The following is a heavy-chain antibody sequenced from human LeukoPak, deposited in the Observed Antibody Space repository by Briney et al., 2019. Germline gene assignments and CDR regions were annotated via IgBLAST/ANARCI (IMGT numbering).Heavy chain of an antibody. J-gene: IGHJ4*02. CDR1: GGSTSSYY. CDR2: IYTSGST. Sequence: SETLSLTCTVSGGSTSSYYWSWIRQPAGKGLEWIGRIYTSGSTNYNPSLKSRVTMSVDTSKNQFSLKLSSVTAADTAVYYCARDAPYYYDSSGLSHYFDYWGQGTLVTVSS. D-gene: IGHD3-22*01. V-gene: IGHV4-4*07. CDR3: ARDAPYYYDSSGLSHYFDY.